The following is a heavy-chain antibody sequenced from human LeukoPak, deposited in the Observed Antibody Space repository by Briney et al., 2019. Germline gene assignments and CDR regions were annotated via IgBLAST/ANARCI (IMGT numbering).Heavy chain of an antibody. CDR3: ARTLESSGWYEGYFDY. CDR2: IYYSGST. V-gene: IGHV4-39*01. Sequence: SETLSLTCTVSGGSISSSSYYWGWIRQPPGKGLEWIGSIYYSGSTYYNPSLKSRVTISVDTSKNQFSLKLSPVTAADTAVYYCARTLESSGWYEGYFDYWGQGTLVTVSS. J-gene: IGHJ4*02. CDR1: GGSISSSSYY. D-gene: IGHD6-19*01.